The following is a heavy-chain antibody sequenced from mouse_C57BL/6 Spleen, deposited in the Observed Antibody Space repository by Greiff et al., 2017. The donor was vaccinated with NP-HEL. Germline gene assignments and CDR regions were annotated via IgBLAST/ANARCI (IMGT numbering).Heavy chain of an antibody. J-gene: IGHJ1*03. D-gene: IGHD1-1*01. V-gene: IGHV1-80*01. CDR1: GYAFSSYW. CDR2: IYPGDGDT. Sequence: QVQLQQSGAELVKPGASVKISCKASGYAFSSYWMNWVKQRPGKGLEWIGQIYPGDGDTNYNGKFKGKATLTADKSSSTAYMQLSSLTSEDSAVYFCARQNYYYGSSYYWYFDVWGTGTTVTVSS. CDR3: ARQNYYYGSSYYWYFDV.